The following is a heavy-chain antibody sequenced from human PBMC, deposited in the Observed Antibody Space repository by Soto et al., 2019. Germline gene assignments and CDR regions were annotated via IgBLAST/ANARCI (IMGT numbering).Heavy chain of an antibody. CDR2: IIPILGIA. V-gene: IGHV1-69*02. CDR1: GGTFSSYT. J-gene: IGHJ5*02. D-gene: IGHD3-9*01. Sequence: QVQLVQSGAEVKKPGSSVKVSCKASGGTFSSYTISWVRQAPGQGLEWMGRIIPILGIANYAQKFQGRVTITADKSTSTAYMELSSLRSEDTAVYYCARSSHYEILTGYPFDPWGQGTLVTVSS. CDR3: ARSSHYEILTGYPFDP.